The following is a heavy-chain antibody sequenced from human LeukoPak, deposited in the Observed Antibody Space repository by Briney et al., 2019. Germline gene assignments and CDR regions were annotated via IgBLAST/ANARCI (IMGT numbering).Heavy chain of an antibody. CDR1: GFTFSSYA. Sequence: PGGSLRLSCAASGFTFSSYAMSWVRQAPGKGLEWVSAISGSGGSTYYADSVKGRFTISRDNSKNTLYLQMNSLRAEDTAVYYCASGYSSGWGPVDAFDIWGQGTMVTVSS. CDR3: ASGYSSGWGPVDAFDI. V-gene: IGHV3-23*01. D-gene: IGHD6-19*01. J-gene: IGHJ3*02. CDR2: ISGSGGST.